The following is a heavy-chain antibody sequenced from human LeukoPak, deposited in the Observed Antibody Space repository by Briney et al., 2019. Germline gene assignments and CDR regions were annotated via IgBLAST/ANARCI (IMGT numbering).Heavy chain of an antibody. V-gene: IGHV3-33*01. Sequence: GGSLRLSCAASGFNFSSYGMHWVRQASGKGLEWVAVIWYDGSNEYYADSVKGRFTISRDNSKNTLYLQMNSLRAEDTAVYYCTTGGWYDDSSGYYRVVYWGQGTLVTVSS. CDR1: GFNFSSYG. J-gene: IGHJ4*02. CDR2: IWYDGSNE. D-gene: IGHD3-22*01. CDR3: TTGGWYDDSSGYYRVVY.